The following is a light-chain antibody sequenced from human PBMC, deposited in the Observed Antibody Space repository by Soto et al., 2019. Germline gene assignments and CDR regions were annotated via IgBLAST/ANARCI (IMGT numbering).Light chain of an antibody. CDR1: QSIGRS. V-gene: IGKV1-39*01. CDR2: AAS. Sequence: DIQMTQYPSSLSASVADRVTITCRASQSIGRSLNWYPQTRGKAPNLXIYAASRLQTGVPSLFTCSGAGTDCTRTISSLQPEDVATDFCPQSYTTPITFCQGTRLEIK. CDR3: PQSYTTPIT. J-gene: IGKJ5*01.